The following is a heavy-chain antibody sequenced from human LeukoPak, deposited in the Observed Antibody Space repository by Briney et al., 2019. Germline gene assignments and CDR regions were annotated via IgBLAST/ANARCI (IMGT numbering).Heavy chain of an antibody. J-gene: IGHJ5*02. CDR2: IYHSGST. D-gene: IGHD3-22*01. V-gene: IGHV4-59*12. CDR1: GGSISSYY. Sequence: SETLSLTCTVSGGSISSYYWSWIRQPPGKGLEWIGYIYHSGSTYYNPSLKSRVTISVDRSTNQFSLKLSSVTAADTAVYYCARVMIDNWFDPWGQGTLVTVSS. CDR3: ARVMIDNWFDP.